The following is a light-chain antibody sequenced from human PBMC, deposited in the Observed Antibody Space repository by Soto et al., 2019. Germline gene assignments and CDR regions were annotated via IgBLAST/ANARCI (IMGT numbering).Light chain of an antibody. CDR1: SSDVGNYDL. CDR2: EDD. J-gene: IGLJ2*01. V-gene: IGLV2-23*01. Sequence: QSVLTQPASVSGSPGQSITISCTGSSSDVGNYDLVSWFQHHPGKAPQLIFYEDDKRPLGVSSRFSGSKSGNTASLTISGLQAEDEADYYCCSYAGSYVVFGGGTKLTVL. CDR3: CSYAGSYVV.